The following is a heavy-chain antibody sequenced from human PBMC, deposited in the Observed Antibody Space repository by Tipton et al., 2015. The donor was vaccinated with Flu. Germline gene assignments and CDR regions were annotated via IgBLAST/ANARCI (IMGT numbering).Heavy chain of an antibody. J-gene: IGHJ4*02. Sequence: TLSLTCVVYGGSFSGDYCSWIRQPPGKGLEWIGEVNHSGSTNYNPSLKSRVTISVDTSKNQFSLKLSSVTAADTAVYYCARGRGYSYGYYPSWGQGTLVTVSS. D-gene: IGHD5-18*01. CDR3: ARGRGYSYGYYPS. CDR2: VNHSGST. CDR1: GGSFSGDY. V-gene: IGHV4-34*01.